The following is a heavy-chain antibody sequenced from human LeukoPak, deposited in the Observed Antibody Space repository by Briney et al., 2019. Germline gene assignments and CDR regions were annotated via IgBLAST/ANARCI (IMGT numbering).Heavy chain of an antibody. CDR3: ARGMSGSYYSEVALDY. J-gene: IGHJ4*02. D-gene: IGHD1-26*01. CDR1: GFTFSSYG. Sequence: GGSLRLSCAASGFTFSSYGMHWVRQAPGKGLEWVAVISYDGINKYYADSVKGRFTISRDNSKNALYLQMNSLRAEDTAVYYCARGMSGSYYSEVALDYWGQGTLVTVSS. CDR2: ISYDGINK. V-gene: IGHV3-30*03.